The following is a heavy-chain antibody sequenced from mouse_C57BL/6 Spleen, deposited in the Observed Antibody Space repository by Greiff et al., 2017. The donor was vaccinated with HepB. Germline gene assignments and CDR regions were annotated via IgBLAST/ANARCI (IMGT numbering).Heavy chain of an antibody. J-gene: IGHJ4*01. CDR1: GYAFTNYL. D-gene: IGHD1-1*01. CDR3: AREGGSSPYAMDY. Sequence: LVESGAELVRPGTSVKVSCKASGYAFTNYLIEWVKQRPGQGLEWIGVINPGSGGTNYNEKFKGKATLTADKSSSTAYMQLSSLTSEDSAVYFCAREGGSSPYAMDYWGQGTSVTVSS. CDR2: INPGSGGT. V-gene: IGHV1-54*01.